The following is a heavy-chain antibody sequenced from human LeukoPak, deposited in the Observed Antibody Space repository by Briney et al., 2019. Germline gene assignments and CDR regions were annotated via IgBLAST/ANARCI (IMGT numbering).Heavy chain of an antibody. D-gene: IGHD6-13*01. J-gene: IGHJ6*02. Sequence: SPSLSPTCTVSGGSISSGGYYWSWIRQHPGKGLEWIGYIYYSGSTYYNPSLKTRVTISVETSNNQFSLTLSSVTAADTAVYYWARDRDRAAKYYYYGMDVWGQGTTVTVSS. CDR2: IYYSGST. CDR1: GGSISSGGYY. CDR3: ARDRDRAAKYYYYGMDV. V-gene: IGHV4-31*03.